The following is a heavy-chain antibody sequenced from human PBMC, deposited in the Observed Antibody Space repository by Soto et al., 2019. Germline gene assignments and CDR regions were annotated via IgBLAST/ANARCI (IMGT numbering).Heavy chain of an antibody. V-gene: IGHV3-23*01. CDR1: GFTFNNFA. CDR3: AKEEMGATRH. CDR2: ISAGGDDT. D-gene: IGHD1-26*01. J-gene: IGHJ4*01. Sequence: GGSLRLSCAASGFTFNNFAMSWVRQAPGKGPEWVSTISAGGDDTYYADSVKGRFTISRDNSKETVSLQMNRLGAADTAIYYCAKEEMGATRHWGHGTLVTVSS.